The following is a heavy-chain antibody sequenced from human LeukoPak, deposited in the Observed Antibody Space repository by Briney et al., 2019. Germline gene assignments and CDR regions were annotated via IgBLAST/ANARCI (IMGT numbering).Heavy chain of an antibody. CDR2: IYTSGST. J-gene: IGHJ4*02. CDR3: ARGSSSGWSLFEY. CDR1: GGSISSGSYY. Sequence: PSETLSLTCTVSGGSISSGSYYWSWIRQPAGKGLEWIGRIYTSGSTNYNPSLKSRVTISVDTSKNQFSLKLSSVTAADTAVYYCARGSSSGWSLFEYWGQGTLVTVSS. V-gene: IGHV4-61*02. D-gene: IGHD6-19*01.